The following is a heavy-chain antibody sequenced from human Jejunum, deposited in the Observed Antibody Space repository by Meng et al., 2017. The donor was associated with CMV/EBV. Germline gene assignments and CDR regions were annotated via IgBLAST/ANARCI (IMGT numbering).Heavy chain of an antibody. CDR3: ARSTTGTSWYSDY. Sequence: VAVVCAGGGVVQPGGSLRCCCPASGFTFNIYAMHWVRRAPGKGLEWLAFIRYDGSHEMYTDSLKGRVTISRDNSKDTLYLQMKSLRPEDTAVYYCARSTTGTSWYSDYWGQGTLVTVSS. V-gene: IGHV3-30*02. CDR2: IRYDGSHE. D-gene: IGHD2-2*02. CDR1: GFTFNIYA. J-gene: IGHJ4*02.